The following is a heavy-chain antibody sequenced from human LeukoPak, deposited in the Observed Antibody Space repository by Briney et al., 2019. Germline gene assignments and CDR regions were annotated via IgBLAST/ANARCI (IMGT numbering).Heavy chain of an antibody. V-gene: IGHV3-23*01. J-gene: IGHJ4*02. CDR1: GFTFSTYA. CDR3: ARVCGGDCYRSFEY. D-gene: IGHD2-21*01. CDR2: ISGSGGST. Sequence: GGSLRLSCAASGFTFSTYAMSWVRQAPGKGLEWVSTISGSGGSTYYADSVKGRFTISRDDATDSLYLQMNSLRTEDTAVYYCARVCGGDCYRSFEYWGQGTLVTVSS.